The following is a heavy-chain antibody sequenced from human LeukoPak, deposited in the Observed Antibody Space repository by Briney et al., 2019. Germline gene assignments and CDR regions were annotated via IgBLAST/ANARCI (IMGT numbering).Heavy chain of an antibody. V-gene: IGHV1-46*01. Sequence: ASVKVSCKASGYTFTSYYMHWVRQAPGQGLEWMGIINPSGGSTSYAQKFQGRVTMTRDTSTSTVYMELSSLRSEDTAVYYCASATYYDILTGYYMSYYYGMDVWGQGTTVTVSS. CDR1: GYTFTSYY. J-gene: IGHJ6*02. D-gene: IGHD3-9*01. CDR3: ASATYYDILTGYYMSYYYGMDV. CDR2: INPSGGST.